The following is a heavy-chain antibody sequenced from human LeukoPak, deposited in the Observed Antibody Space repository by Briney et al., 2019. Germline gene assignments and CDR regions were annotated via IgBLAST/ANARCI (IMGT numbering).Heavy chain of an antibody. CDR2: INPNSGGT. CDR1: GYTFTGYY. D-gene: IGHD2-2*01. CDR3: ARGHGYCSSTSCYRDAFDI. Sequence: ASVKVSCKASGYTFTGYYMHWVRQAPGQGLEWMGWINPNSGGTNYAQKFQGRVTMTRDTSISTAYMELSRLRSDDTAVYYCARGHGYCSSTSCYRDAFDIWGQGTMVTVSS. J-gene: IGHJ3*02. V-gene: IGHV1-2*02.